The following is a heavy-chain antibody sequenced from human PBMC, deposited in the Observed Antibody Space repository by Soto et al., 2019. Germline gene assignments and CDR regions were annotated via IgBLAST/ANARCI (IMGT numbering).Heavy chain of an antibody. CDR3: ARGRTVRNYADDSSDYFYFFDY. CDR1: GDSISTFY. J-gene: IGHJ4*02. Sequence: SETLSLTCTVSGDSISTFYWGWMRQSPGKELEWIGCVYYTGSTNYNPSLKSRVTISVDRSKNQFTLKLTSANAADTAVYYCARGRTVRNYADDSSDYFYFFDYWGQGTQVTVSS. D-gene: IGHD3-22*01. CDR2: VYYTGST. V-gene: IGHV4-59*01.